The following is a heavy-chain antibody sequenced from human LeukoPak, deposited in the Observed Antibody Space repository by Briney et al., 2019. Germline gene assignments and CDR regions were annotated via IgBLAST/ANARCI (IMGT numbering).Heavy chain of an antibody. D-gene: IGHD2/OR15-2a*01. Sequence: GGSLRLSCAAAGFSFDDYAMHWVRHASRKGLEWGSHITWDGGSTHYADSVDGRFTISRDNRENSLYLQTNSLRPEDTALYYCAKDRAARGRGNYFYRDVWGKGTTVSVSS. J-gene: IGHJ6*03. CDR2: ITWDGGST. CDR1: GFSFDDYA. CDR3: AKDRAARGRGNYFYRDV. V-gene: IGHV3-43D*03.